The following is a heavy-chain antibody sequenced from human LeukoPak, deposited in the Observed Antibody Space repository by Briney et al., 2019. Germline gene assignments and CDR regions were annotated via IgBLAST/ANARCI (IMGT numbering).Heavy chain of an antibody. D-gene: IGHD3-22*01. CDR2: INGGNGNT. J-gene: IGHJ4*02. V-gene: IGHV1-3*01. CDR1: GYTFTTYG. CDR3: ARDIHYYDSSGLGFSGDY. Sequence: GASVKVSCKASGYTFTTYGIHWVRQAPGQRLEWMGWINGGNGNTKYSQKFQGRVTITRDTSASTAYMELSSLRSEDTAVYYCARDIHYYDSSGLGFSGDYWGQGTLVTVSS.